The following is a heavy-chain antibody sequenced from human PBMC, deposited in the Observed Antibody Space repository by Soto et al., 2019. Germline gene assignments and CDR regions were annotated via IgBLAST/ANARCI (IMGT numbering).Heavy chain of an antibody. CDR2: IYHSGST. CDR1: GGSISSSNW. D-gene: IGHD1-26*01. V-gene: IGHV4-4*02. Sequence: SETLSLTCAVSGGSISSSNWWSWVRQPPGKGLEWIGEIYHSGSTNYNPSLKSRVTISVDKSKNQFSLKLSSVTAADTAVYYCARFNSGSYYEAFDIWGQGTMVTVSS. J-gene: IGHJ3*02. CDR3: ARFNSGSYYEAFDI.